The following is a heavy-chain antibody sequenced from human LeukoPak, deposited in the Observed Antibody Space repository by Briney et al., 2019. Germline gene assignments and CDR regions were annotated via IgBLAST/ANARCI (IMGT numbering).Heavy chain of an antibody. CDR1: GFTFSSYG. CDR3: ARDDAALRIFDY. D-gene: IGHD3-3*01. J-gene: IGHJ4*02. CDR2: IWYDGSDK. V-gene: IGHV3-33*01. Sequence: GGSLRLSCTASGFTFSSYGMHWVRQAPGKGLEWVAIIWYDGSDKYYADSVKGRFTISRDNIKNTLYLQMSSLRAEDTAVYYCARDDAALRIFDYWGQGTLVIVSS.